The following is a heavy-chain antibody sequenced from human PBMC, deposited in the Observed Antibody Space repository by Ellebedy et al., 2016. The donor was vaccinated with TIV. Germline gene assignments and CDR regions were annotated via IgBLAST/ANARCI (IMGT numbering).Heavy chain of an antibody. D-gene: IGHD3-10*01. CDR3: AKEAPSPYGSGKGALDY. V-gene: IGHV3-23*01. J-gene: IGHJ4*02. CDR2: ISGSGGST. CDR1: GFTFSSYA. Sequence: GESLKISCAASGFTFSSYAMSWVRQAPGKGLEWVSAISGSGGSTYYADSVKGRFTISRDNSKNTLYLQMNSLRAEDTAVYYCAKEAPSPYGSGKGALDYWGQGTLVTVSS.